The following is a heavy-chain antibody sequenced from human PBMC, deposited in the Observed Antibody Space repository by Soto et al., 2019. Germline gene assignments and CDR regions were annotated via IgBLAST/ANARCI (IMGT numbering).Heavy chain of an antibody. CDR1: GFIFSNYG. CDR2: ISYDGSDI. CDR3: AIVRVADSPLDH. V-gene: IGHV3-30*03. D-gene: IGHD3-10*02. J-gene: IGHJ4*02. Sequence: VQLVESGGGVVQPGRSLRLSCAGSGFIFSNYGMHWVRQAPGKGLEWVAFISYDGSDILYADSVKGRFTISRDNSKSTLLLHMNRPRAEDTAVYFCAIVRVADSPLDHWGQGSLVTVSP.